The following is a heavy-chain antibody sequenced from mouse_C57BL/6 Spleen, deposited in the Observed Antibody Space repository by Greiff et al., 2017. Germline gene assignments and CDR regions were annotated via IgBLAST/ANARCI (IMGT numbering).Heavy chain of an antibody. Sequence: VQLQQSGPGLVQPSQSLSITCTVSGFSLTSYGVHWVRQSPGKGLEWLGVIWSGGCTDYNAAFISRLSISKDNSKSQVFFKMNSLQADDTAIYYCARNPGGLGFDYWGQGTTLTVSS. J-gene: IGHJ2*01. CDR3: ARNPGGLGFDY. CDR2: IWSGGCT. D-gene: IGHD4-1*01. CDR1: GFSLTSYG. V-gene: IGHV2-2*01.